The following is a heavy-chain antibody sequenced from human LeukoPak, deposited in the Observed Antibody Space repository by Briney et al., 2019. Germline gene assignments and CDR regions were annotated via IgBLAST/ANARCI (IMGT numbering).Heavy chain of an antibody. Sequence: PGGSLRLSCAASGFTLSSCAMSWVRQAPGKGLEWVSAISGGGGSTYNADSVKGRFTISRDNSKNTLYLQMNSLRAEDTAVYYCVKGVGSGSYYKLDYWGQGTLVTVSS. CDR3: VKGVGSGSYYKLDY. V-gene: IGHV3-23*01. J-gene: IGHJ4*02. CDR1: GFTLSSCA. CDR2: ISGGGGST. D-gene: IGHD3-10*01.